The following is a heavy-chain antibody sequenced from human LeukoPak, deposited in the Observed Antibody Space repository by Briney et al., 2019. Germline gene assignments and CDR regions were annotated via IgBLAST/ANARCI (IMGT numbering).Heavy chain of an antibody. V-gene: IGHV3-7*01. J-gene: IGHJ3*02. CDR2: IKQDGSTK. D-gene: IGHD1-1*01. CDR1: GFTFSNYW. Sequence: GGSLRLSCAGSGFTFSNYWMTWVRQAPGKGLEWVANIKQDGSTKYYVDSVKGRFTISRDNSKNSLFLQMNSLRAEDTAVYYCATDPPWTNDAFDIWGQGTMVTVSS. CDR3: ATDPPWTNDAFDI.